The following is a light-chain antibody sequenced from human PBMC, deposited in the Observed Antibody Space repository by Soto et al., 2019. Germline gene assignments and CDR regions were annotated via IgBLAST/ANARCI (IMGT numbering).Light chain of an antibody. Sequence: DIVMTQSPDSLAVSLGERATINCKSSQSVLYSSNNKNYLAWYQQKPGQPPKLLMYWASTRESGVPDRFSGSGSGTDFTLTISSLQAEEVAVYYCQQYYSTPLTFGGGTKVEIK. CDR3: QQYYSTPLT. J-gene: IGKJ4*01. CDR1: QSVLYSSNNKNY. CDR2: WAS. V-gene: IGKV4-1*01.